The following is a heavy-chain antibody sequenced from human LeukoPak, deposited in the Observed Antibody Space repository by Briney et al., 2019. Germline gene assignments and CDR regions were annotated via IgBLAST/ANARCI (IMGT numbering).Heavy chain of an antibody. CDR3: ARAPYCSSTSCPPSDY. V-gene: IGHV3-33*01. D-gene: IGHD2-2*01. CDR2: IWYDGSNK. Sequence: PGGSLRLSCAASGFTFSSYGMHWVRQAPGKGLEWVAVIWYDGSNKYYADSVKGRFTISRDNSKNTPYLQMNSLRAEDTAVYYCARAPYCSSTSCPPSDYWGQGTLVTVSS. J-gene: IGHJ4*02. CDR1: GFTFSSYG.